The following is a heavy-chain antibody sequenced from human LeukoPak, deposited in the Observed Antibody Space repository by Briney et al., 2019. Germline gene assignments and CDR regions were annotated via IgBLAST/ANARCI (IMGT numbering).Heavy chain of an antibody. D-gene: IGHD3-22*01. J-gene: IGHJ4*02. CDR3: AKVRTYYYDSSYSGFDY. Sequence: GASVKVSCKASGYTFTGYYIHWVRQAPGQGLEWMGWINLNSGDTNYAQKFQGRVTMTRDMSTSTVYMELSSLRSEDTAVYYCAKVRTYYYDSSYSGFDYWGQGTLVTVSS. CDR2: INLNSGDT. CDR1: GYTFTGYY. V-gene: IGHV1-2*02.